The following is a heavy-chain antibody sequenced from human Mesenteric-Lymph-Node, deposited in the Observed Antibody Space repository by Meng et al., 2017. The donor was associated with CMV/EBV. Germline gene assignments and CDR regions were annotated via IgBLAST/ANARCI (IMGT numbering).Heavy chain of an antibody. Sequence: SETLSLTCAGYGGSFSPFYWSWIRQPPGKGLEWIGEINHSGSTKYSPSLKSRVTISLDTSKNQFSLLMSSVTAADTAVYYCARGAWRRLSPLSFYSVIDVWGQGTTVTVSS. CDR2: INHSGST. V-gene: IGHV4-34*01. CDR1: GGSFSPFY. J-gene: IGHJ6*02. D-gene: IGHD5-12*01. CDR3: ARGAWRRLSPLSFYSVIDV.